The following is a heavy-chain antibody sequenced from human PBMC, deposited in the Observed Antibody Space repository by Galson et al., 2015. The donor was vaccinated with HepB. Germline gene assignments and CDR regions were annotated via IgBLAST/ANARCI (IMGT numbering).Heavy chain of an antibody. CDR1: GFTFSSYW. CDR2: INSDGSST. J-gene: IGHJ4*02. Sequence: SLRLSCAASGFTFSSYWMHWVRQAPGKGLVWVSRINSDGSSTSYADSVKGRFTISRDNAKNTLYLQMNSLRAEDTAVYYCARVFIGRRGDGYNFGYWGQGTLVTVSS. D-gene: IGHD5-24*01. V-gene: IGHV3-74*01. CDR3: ARVFIGRRGDGYNFGY.